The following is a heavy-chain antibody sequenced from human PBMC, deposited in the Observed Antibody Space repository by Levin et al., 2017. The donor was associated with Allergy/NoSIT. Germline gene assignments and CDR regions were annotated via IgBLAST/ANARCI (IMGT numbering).Heavy chain of an antibody. D-gene: IGHD6-6*01. CDR3: ARTEYSSSSDWFDT. Sequence: ASVKVSCKASGYTFTNYHLHWVRQAPGRGLEWMATINPSGGSTSYAQKFQGRVTMTGDTSTRTVYMELSSWRSDDTAVYYCARTEYSSSSDWFDTWGQGTLVTVSS. CDR1: GYTFTNYH. CDR2: INPSGGST. V-gene: IGHV1-46*01. J-gene: IGHJ5*02.